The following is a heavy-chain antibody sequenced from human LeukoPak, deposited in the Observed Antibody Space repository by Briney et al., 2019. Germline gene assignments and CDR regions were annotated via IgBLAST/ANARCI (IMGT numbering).Heavy chain of an antibody. CDR2: ISASGDST. CDR3: ARAVRSSY. Sequence: GGTLRLSCAASGFTFSNSGMNWVRQAPGKGLEWVSTISASGDSTYYADSVKGRFTSSRDNSKNTLYLQMNSLRAEDTAVYYCARAVRSSYWGQGTLVTVSS. J-gene: IGHJ4*02. CDR1: GFTFSNSG. D-gene: IGHD6-6*01. V-gene: IGHV3-23*01.